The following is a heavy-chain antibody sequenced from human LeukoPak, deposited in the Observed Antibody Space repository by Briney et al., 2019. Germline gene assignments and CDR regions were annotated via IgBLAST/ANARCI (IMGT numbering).Heavy chain of an antibody. CDR3: ARGYSSGGYSDPLYYYYGMDV. V-gene: IGHV3-53*04. Sequence: GGSLRLSCAASGFTVSSNYMSWVRQAPGKGLEWVSVIYSGGSTYYADSVKGRFTISRHNSKNTLYLQMNSLRAEDTAVYYCARGYSSGGYSDPLYYYYGMDVWGQGTTVTVSS. CDR2: IYSGGST. D-gene: IGHD6-19*01. J-gene: IGHJ6*02. CDR1: GFTVSSNY.